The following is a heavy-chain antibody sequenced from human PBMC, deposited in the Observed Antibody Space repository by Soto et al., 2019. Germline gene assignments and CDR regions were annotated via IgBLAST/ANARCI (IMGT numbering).Heavy chain of an antibody. CDR3: AKGSIVGASKDWFDP. Sequence: PGGSLKLSCAASGFTFSDNGMHWARQAPGKGLEWVATISYDGINKYDADSVKGRFTISRDNSKNTLYLQMNSLRAEDTALYYCAKGSIVGASKDWFDPWGQGTLVTVSS. V-gene: IGHV3-30*18. D-gene: IGHD1-26*01. CDR2: ISYDGINK. J-gene: IGHJ5*02. CDR1: GFTFSDNG.